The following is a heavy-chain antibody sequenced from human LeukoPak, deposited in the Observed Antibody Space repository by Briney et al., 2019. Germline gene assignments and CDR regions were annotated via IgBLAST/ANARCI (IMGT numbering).Heavy chain of an antibody. CDR2: IKQDGSEK. V-gene: IGHV3-7*01. CDR1: GFTFSSYW. J-gene: IGHJ4*02. D-gene: IGHD3-22*01. Sequence: GGSLRLSCAASGFTFSSYWMSWVRQAPGKGLEWVANIKQDGSEKYYVDSVKGRFTISRDNAKNSLYQQMNSLRAEDTAVYYCVRDRPENYYDSPEPLDYWGQGTLVTVSS. CDR3: VRDRPENYYDSPEPLDY.